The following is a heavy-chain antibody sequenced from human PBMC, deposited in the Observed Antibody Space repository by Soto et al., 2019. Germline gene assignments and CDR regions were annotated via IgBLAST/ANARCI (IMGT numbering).Heavy chain of an antibody. CDR1: GYTFTSYG. Sequence: ASVKVSCKASGYTFTSYGISWVRQAPGQGLEWMGWISAYNGNTNYAQKLQGRVTMTTDTSTSTAYMELRSLRSDDTDVYSCTRGLPYYGAGSDFYFDYWGQGTRVTVSP. J-gene: IGHJ4*02. D-gene: IGHD3-10*01. CDR3: TRGLPYYGAGSDFYFDY. CDR2: ISAYNGNT. V-gene: IGHV1-18*01.